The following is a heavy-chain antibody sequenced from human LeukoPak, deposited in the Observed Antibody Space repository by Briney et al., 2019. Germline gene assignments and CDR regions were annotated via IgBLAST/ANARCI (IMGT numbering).Heavy chain of an antibody. CDR3: ARDLSPATCDY. CDR1: GFTFSSYS. CDR2: ISSSSSYI. V-gene: IGHV3-21*01. D-gene: IGHD6-25*01. J-gene: IGHJ4*02. Sequence: GGSLRLSCAASGFTFSSYSMNWVRQAPGKGLEWVSSISSSSSYIYYADSVKGRFTISRDNAKNSLYLQMNSLRAEDTAVYYCARDLSPATCDYWGQGTLVTVSS.